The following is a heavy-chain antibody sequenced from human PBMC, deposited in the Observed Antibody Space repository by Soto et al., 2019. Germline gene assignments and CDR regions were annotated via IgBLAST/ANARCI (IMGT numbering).Heavy chain of an antibody. CDR3: ARQGGHDIWSGSIGL. CDR1: GGSVSSATYY. Sequence: QLQLQLSGPGLVKPSETLSLICTVSGGSVSSATYYWAWIRQPPGKGLEYIGSVYKTGNTYYNPSLKSRVTMSLDTSNNQFSLKLTSVTAADTALYYCARQGGHDIWSGSIGLWDQGTLVTVSS. D-gene: IGHD3-3*01. V-gene: IGHV4-39*01. CDR2: VYKTGNT. J-gene: IGHJ4*02.